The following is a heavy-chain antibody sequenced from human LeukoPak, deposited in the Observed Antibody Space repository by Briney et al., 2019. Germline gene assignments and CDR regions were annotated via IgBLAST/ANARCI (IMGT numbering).Heavy chain of an antibody. Sequence: KESGPALVKPTQTLTLTCTFSGFSLSTSGMRVSWIRQAPGKALEWLARIDWDDDKFYSTSLKARLTISKDTSKNQVVLTMTNMDPVDTATYYCARNVATMRGWDAFDIWGQGTMVTVSS. V-gene: IGHV2-70*04. D-gene: IGHD5-12*01. CDR3: ARNVATMRGWDAFDI. CDR2: IDWDDDK. J-gene: IGHJ3*02. CDR1: GFSLSTSGMR.